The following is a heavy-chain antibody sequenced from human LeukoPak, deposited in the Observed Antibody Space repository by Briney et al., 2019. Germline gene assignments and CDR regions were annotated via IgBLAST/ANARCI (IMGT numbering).Heavy chain of an antibody. V-gene: IGHV3-23*01. D-gene: IGHD1-26*01. CDR2: ISGSGGST. Sequence: GGSLRLSCAASGFTFSSYAMSWVRQAPGKGLEWVSAISGSGGSTYYADSVKGRFTISRDNSKNTLYLQMNSLRAEDTAVYYCAKGMDYSGYDYYGMDVWGQGTTVTVSS. CDR1: GFTFSSYA. J-gene: IGHJ6*02. CDR3: AKGMDYSGYDYYGMDV.